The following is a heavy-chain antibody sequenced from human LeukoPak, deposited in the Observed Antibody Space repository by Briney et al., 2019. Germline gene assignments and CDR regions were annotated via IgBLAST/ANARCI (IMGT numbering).Heavy chain of an antibody. V-gene: IGHV4-39*07. Sequence: SQTLSLTCTVSGGSISSGSYYRGWIRQPPGKGLEWIGRIYHSGSTYYNPSIKSRVTISSDTSKNQFSLKLSSVTAADTAVYYCARGGDYEDMEYWGQGTLVTVSS. CDR1: GGSISSGSYY. CDR3: ARGGDYEDMEY. J-gene: IGHJ4*02. CDR2: IYHSGST. D-gene: IGHD4-17*01.